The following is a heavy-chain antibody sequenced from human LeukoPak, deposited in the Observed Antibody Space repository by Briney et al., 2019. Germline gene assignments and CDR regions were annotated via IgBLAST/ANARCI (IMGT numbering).Heavy chain of an antibody. CDR2: IFSRSESI. CDR1: GFTFGAYT. Sequence: TGGSLRLSCAASGFTFGAYTMNWVRQAPGKGLVWVSCIFSRSESIFYADSVKGRFTISRDNAKNSLYLQMDSLRAEDTAVYYCARDFLHSSTSRPFDYWGQGTLVTVSS. J-gene: IGHJ4*02. D-gene: IGHD2-2*01. CDR3: ARDFLHSSTSRPFDY. V-gene: IGHV3-21*01.